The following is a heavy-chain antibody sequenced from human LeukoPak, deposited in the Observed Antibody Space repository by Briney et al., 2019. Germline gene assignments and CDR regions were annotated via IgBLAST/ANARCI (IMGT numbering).Heavy chain of an antibody. J-gene: IGHJ4*02. CDR3: ARAGGDSWYFDF. V-gene: IGHV6-1*01. CDR2: TYYRSKWYN. CDR1: GDSVSTNSAA. D-gene: IGHD2-21*02. Sequence: SQTLSLTCAISGDSVSTNSAAWNWIRQSPSRGLERLGRTYYRSKWYNDYAMSVKSRIAINADTSKNQFSLQLNSVTPEDTAVYYCARAGGDSWYFDFWGQGTLVTVSS.